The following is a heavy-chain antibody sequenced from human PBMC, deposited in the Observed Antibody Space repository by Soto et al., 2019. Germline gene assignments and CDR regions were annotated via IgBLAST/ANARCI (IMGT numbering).Heavy chain of an antibody. Sequence: GGSMRLSCAGSGFTLSNYEMNWVRQAPGKGLEWVSYISTGGSSIYYADSVKGRFTIARDNGKNSVYLQMSSLRAEDTATYYCARERGGLSGADVWGQGTTVTVSS. CDR1: GFTLSNYE. CDR2: ISTGGSSI. CDR3: ARERGGLSGADV. V-gene: IGHV3-48*03. D-gene: IGHD1-26*01. J-gene: IGHJ6*02.